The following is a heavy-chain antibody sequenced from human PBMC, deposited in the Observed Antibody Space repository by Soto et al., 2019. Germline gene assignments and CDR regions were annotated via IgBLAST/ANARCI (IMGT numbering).Heavy chain of an antibody. CDR2: IYYSGST. Sequence: SETLSLTCTVSGGSISSYYWSWIRQPPGKGLEWIGYIYYSGSTNYNPSLKSRVTISVDTSKNQFSLKLSSVTAADTAVYYCARVGYSSGWYSRWGQGTLVTVSS. D-gene: IGHD6-19*01. J-gene: IGHJ4*02. CDR1: GGSISSYY. CDR3: ARVGYSSGWYSR. V-gene: IGHV4-59*01.